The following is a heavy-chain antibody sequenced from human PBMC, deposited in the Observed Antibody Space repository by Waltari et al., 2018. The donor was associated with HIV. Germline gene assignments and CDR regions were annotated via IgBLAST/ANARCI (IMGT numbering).Heavy chain of an antibody. V-gene: IGHV3-7*04. CDR3: ARRTTPGAFDI. J-gene: IGHJ3*02. D-gene: IGHD1-1*01. CDR2: IKQDGSEK. Sequence: EVQLVESGGGLVQPGGYLRLSCAASGFTFSSSWIRWFRQAPGKGLEWVANIKQDGSEKYYVDSVKGRFTISRDNAKNSLYLQMNSLRAEDTAVYYCARRTTPGAFDIWGQGTMVTVSS. CDR1: GFTFSSSW.